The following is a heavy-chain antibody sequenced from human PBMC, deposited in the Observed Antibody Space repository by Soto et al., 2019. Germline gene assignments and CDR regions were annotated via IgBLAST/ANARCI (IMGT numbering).Heavy chain of an antibody. CDR2: TYYSWNT. V-gene: IGHV4-30-4*01. CDR1: GVSISSCYYY. Sequence: QVQLQESGPGLVKPSQTLSLTCSVSGVSISSCYYYWSWNRQPPGKALEWIGNTYYSWNTYYNPSLKCRLIISIAPSKNQFSLKVGSVTAADTAVYYCASSALYGMNVWGQGTTVTVSS. J-gene: IGHJ6*02. CDR3: ASSALYGMNV.